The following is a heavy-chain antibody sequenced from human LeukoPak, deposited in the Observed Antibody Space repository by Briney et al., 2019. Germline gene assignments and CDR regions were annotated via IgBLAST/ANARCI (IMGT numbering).Heavy chain of an antibody. CDR2: IYWNDDK. CDR3: AHSFLHYYGSGSYYNQYYFDY. V-gene: IGHV2-5*01. D-gene: IGHD3-10*01. Sequence: SGPTLVKPTQTLTLTCTFSGFSLSISGVGVGWIRQPPGKALELLALIYWNDDKRYSPSLKSRLTITKDTSKNQVVLTMTNMDPVDTATYYCAHSFLHYYGSGSYYNQYYFDYWGQGTLVTVSS. CDR1: GFSLSISGVG. J-gene: IGHJ4*02.